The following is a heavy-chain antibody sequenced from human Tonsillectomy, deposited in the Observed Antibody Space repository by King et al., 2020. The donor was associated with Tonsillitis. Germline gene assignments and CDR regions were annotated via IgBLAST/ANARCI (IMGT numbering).Heavy chain of an antibody. CDR1: GFAFSSYG. CDR3: ARDPGTYFHDSSGYYYYYHYMDV. CDR2: TWYDGSNK. D-gene: IGHD3-22*01. Sequence: VQLVESGGGVVQPGRSLRLSCATSGFAFSSYGMHWVRQPPGKGLEWVAVTWYDGSNKYYADSVKGRFTISRDNFKNMLYLQMNSLRAEDTAVYYCARDPGTYFHDSSGYYYYYHYMDVWGKGTTVTVSS. V-gene: IGHV3-33*01. J-gene: IGHJ6*03.